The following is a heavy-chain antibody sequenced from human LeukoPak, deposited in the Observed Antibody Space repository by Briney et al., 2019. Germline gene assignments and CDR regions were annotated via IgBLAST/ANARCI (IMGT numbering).Heavy chain of an antibody. V-gene: IGHV1-46*01. CDR3: ARGAGFEDVYPTVPFHY. CDR1: GYTFTKCY. D-gene: IGHD1-1*01. CDR2: INPSGGAT. Sequence: GASVKVSCKASGYTFTKCYMHWVRQAPGQGLEWMGIINPSGGATSYAQKFQGRVTTTSDASTTTVFMDVSGLRSDDTAIFYCARGAGFEDVYPTVPFHYWGQGTLVTVSA. J-gene: IGHJ4*02.